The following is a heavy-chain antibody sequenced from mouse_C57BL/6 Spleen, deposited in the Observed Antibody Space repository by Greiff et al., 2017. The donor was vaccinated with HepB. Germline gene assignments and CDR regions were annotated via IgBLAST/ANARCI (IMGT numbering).Heavy chain of an antibody. Sequence: VQLKQSGTVLARPGASVKMSCKTSGYTFTSYWMHWVKQRPGQGLEWIGAIYPGNSDTSYNQKFKGKAKLTAVTSASTAYMELSSLTNEDSAVYYCTRADDYDVLYAMDYWGQGTSVTVSS. CDR1: GYTFTSYW. J-gene: IGHJ4*01. CDR3: TRADDYDVLYAMDY. D-gene: IGHD2-4*01. V-gene: IGHV1-5*01. CDR2: IYPGNSDT.